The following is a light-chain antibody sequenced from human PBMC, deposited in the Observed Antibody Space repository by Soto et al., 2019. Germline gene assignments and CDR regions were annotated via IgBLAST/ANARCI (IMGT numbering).Light chain of an antibody. Sequence: EFVMTQSPGTLSLSQGEGVTLSCRTSQSINSANFAWYQQKPGQAPRLLIYGASVRANGIPDRFSGGGSGTDVTHTISRLQPEDFSVYYCQHYDRSVPNTFGQGTRLEIK. CDR2: GAS. CDR3: QHYDRSVPNT. J-gene: IGKJ5*01. V-gene: IGKV3-20*01. CDR1: QSINSAN.